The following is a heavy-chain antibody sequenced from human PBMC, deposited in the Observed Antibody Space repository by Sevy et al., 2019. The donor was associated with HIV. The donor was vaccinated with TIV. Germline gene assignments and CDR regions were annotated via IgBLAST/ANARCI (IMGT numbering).Heavy chain of an antibody. CDR2: ISYDGSNK. Sequence: GVSLRLSCAASGFTFSSYGMHWVRQAPGKGLEWVAVISYDGSNKYYADSVKGRFTISRDNSKNTLYLQMNSLRAEDTAVYYCAKDADIVEYYYDSSGYSDYWGQGTLVTVSS. V-gene: IGHV3-30*18. CDR1: GFTFSSYG. CDR3: AKDADIVEYYYDSSGYSDY. J-gene: IGHJ4*02. D-gene: IGHD3-22*01.